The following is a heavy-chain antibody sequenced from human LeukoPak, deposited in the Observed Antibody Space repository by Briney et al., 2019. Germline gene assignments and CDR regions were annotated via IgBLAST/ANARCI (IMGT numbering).Heavy chain of an antibody. V-gene: IGHV1-69*05. J-gene: IGHJ3*02. CDR1: GGTFSSYV. D-gene: IGHD6-6*01. CDR2: IIPIFGTA. Sequence: ASVKVSCKASGGTFSSYVISWLRQAPGQGLEWMGRIIPIFGTANYAQKFQGRVTITTDESTSTAYMELSSLRSEDTAVYYCARAARHDAFDIWGQGTMVTVSS. CDR3: ARAARHDAFDI.